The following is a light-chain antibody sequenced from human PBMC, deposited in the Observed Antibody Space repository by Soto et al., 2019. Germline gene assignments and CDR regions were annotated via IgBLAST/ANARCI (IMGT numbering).Light chain of an antibody. Sequence: EIVMTQSPATLSGSPGKGANLSCRASQSVSSYLAWYKQKPGQAPRLLSYDASNRATGIPARFSGSGSGTEFTLTISSLEPEDFAVYYCQQRSNWPITFGQGTRLEIK. V-gene: IGKV3-11*01. CDR1: QSVSSY. CDR3: QQRSNWPIT. CDR2: DAS. J-gene: IGKJ5*01.